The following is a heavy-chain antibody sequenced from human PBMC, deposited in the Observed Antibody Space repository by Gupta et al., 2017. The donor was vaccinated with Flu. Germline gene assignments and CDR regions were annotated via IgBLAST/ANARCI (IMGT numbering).Heavy chain of an antibody. V-gene: IGHV4-59*01. CDR2: IYYSGST. CDR3: ARGSSSGKGDYYYYGMDV. Sequence: GKGLEWIGYIYYSGSTNYNPSLKSRVTISVDTSKNQFSLKLSSVTAADTAVYYCARGSSSGKGDYYYYGMDVWGQGTTVTVSS. D-gene: IGHD3-22*01. J-gene: IGHJ6*02.